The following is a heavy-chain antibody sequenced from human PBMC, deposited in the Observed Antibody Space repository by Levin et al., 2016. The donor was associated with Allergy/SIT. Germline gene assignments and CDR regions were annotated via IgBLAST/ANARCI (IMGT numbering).Heavy chain of an antibody. CDR1: GYSFTSYW. CDR2: IYPGDSDT. V-gene: IGHV5-51*01. Sequence: GESLKISCKGSGYSFTSYWIGWVRQMPGKGLEWMGIIYPGDSDTRYSPSFQGQVTISADKSISTAYLQWSSLKASDTTMYYCARRAAAGYWYFDLWGRGTLVTVSS. J-gene: IGHJ2*01. D-gene: IGHD6-13*01. CDR3: ARRAAAGYWYFDL.